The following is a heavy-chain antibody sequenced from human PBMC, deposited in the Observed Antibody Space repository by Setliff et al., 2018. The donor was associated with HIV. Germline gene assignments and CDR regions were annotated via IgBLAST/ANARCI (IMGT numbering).Heavy chain of an antibody. Sequence: SETLSLTCIVSGGSENNFYWTWIRQSPTRGLEWLGYVYSTRSSDYNPSLKGRVAISLDTSRNQFSLKLTSVTAADSATYYCARWVYNSAWSLDYWGQGTRGTVSS. J-gene: IGHJ4*02. CDR1: GGSENNFY. V-gene: IGHV4-59*08. CDR3: ARWVYNSAWSLDY. CDR2: VYSTRSS. D-gene: IGHD6-19*01.